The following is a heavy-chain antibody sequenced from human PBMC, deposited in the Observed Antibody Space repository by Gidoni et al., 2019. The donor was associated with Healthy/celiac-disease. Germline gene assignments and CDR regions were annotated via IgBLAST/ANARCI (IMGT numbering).Heavy chain of an antibody. D-gene: IGHD6-6*01. CDR3: AREYIAAFDY. Sequence: EVQLVESGGGLVQPGGSLRLSCSASGFTFSRYEMNWVRQAPGKGLEWVSYISSSGSTIYYADSVKGRFTISRDNAKNSLYLQMNSLRAEDTAVYYCAREYIAAFDYWGQGTLVTVSS. J-gene: IGHJ4*02. V-gene: IGHV3-48*03. CDR1: GFTFSRYE. CDR2: ISSSGSTI.